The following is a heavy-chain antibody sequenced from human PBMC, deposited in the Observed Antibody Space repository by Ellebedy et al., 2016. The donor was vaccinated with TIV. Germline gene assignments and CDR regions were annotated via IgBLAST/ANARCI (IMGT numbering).Heavy chain of an antibody. V-gene: IGHV1-46*01. CDR1: RYTHPLYY. J-gene: IGHJ4*02. CDR2: INPGGGTT. Sequence: AASVKVSCMSSRYTHPLYYIHWVRQAPGQGLEWMGIINPGGGTTSFAQKFQGRVAMTRDTSTSTVYMALSSLRSEDTAVYYCARVYLYCSGTYPCYFDYWGQGTPVTVSS. D-gene: IGHD3-10*01. CDR3: ARVYLYCSGTYPCYFDY.